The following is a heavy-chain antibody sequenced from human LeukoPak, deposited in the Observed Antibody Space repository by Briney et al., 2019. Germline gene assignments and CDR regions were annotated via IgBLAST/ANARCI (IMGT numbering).Heavy chain of an antibody. CDR1: GYTFTGYY. D-gene: IGHD3-22*01. CDR2: INPNSGGT. V-gene: IGHV1-2*02. Sequence: EASVKVSCKASGYTFTGYYMHWVRQAPGQGLEWMGWINPNSGGTNYAQKFQGRVTMTRDTSISTAYMELNRLRSDDTAVYYCARSLRYYDSSGYYYLEDYWGQGTLVTVSS. J-gene: IGHJ4*02. CDR3: ARSLRYYDSSGYYYLEDY.